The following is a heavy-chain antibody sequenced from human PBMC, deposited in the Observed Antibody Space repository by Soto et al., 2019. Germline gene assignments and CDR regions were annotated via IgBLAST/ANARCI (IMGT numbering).Heavy chain of an antibody. CDR2: INHSGST. CDR3: ARGHYYDSSGYYYFGFYYYSYGMDV. D-gene: IGHD3-22*01. Sequence: SETLSLTCAVYGGSFSGYYWSWIRQPPGKGLEWIGEINHSGSTNYNPSLKSRVTISVDTSKNQFSLKLSSVTAADTAVYYCARGHYYDSSGYYYFGFYYYSYGMDVWGQGTTVTVS. V-gene: IGHV4-34*01. J-gene: IGHJ6*02. CDR1: GGSFSGYY.